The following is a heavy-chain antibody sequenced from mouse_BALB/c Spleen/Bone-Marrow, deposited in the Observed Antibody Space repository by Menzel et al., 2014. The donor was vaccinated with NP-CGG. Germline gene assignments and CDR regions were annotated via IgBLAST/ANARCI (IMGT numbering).Heavy chain of an antibody. CDR1: GFTSSTYG. V-gene: IGHV5-6*02. CDR2: ISSGGGYT. D-gene: IGHD4-1*01. CDR3: TRQRNWDHYAMDY. Sequence: EVKLEESGGDLVKPGGSLKLSCAASGFTSSTYGMSWVRQTPDKRLEWVATISSGGGYTYYPDSVKGRFTISRDNANNTLYLQMSSLKSEDTAMYYCTRQRNWDHYAMDYWGQGTSVTVSS. J-gene: IGHJ4*01.